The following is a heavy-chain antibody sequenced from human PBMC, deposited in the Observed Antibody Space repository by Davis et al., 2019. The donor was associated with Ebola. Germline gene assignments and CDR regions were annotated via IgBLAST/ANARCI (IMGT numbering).Heavy chain of an antibody. J-gene: IGHJ6*02. CDR2: ISGSGDIT. Sequence: PGGSLRLSCAASGFSVANKYMSWVRKAPGKGLEWVSAISGSGDITYYADSVKGRLTISRDNSKNTVYLQMKSLRADDTGVYDCGKGISYPRFRYYSYYYCMDVWGQGTTVTVSS. CDR1: GFSVANKY. CDR3: GKGISYPRFRYYSYYYCMDV. D-gene: IGHD3-10*01. V-gene: IGHV3-23*01.